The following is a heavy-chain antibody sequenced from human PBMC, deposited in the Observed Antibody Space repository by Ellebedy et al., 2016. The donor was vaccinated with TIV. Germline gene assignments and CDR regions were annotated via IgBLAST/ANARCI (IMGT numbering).Heavy chain of an antibody. Sequence: SQTLSLTCAVSGGSISSGGYSWSWIRQPPGKGLEWIGYIYHSGSTYYNPSLKSRVTISVDRSKNQFSLKLSSVTAADTAVYYCARGSIAARRRYYYGMDVWGQGTTVTVSS. J-gene: IGHJ6*02. V-gene: IGHV4-30-2*01. CDR2: IYHSGST. CDR3: ARGSIAARRRYYYGMDV. CDR1: GGSISSGGYS. D-gene: IGHD6-6*01.